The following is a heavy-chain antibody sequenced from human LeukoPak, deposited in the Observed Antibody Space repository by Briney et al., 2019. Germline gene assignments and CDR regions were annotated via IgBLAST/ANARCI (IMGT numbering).Heavy chain of an antibody. CDR1: GYTXTSYG. D-gene: IGHD3-22*01. CDR2: ISVYNGNT. Sequence: GASVKVSCKASGYTXTSYGISWVRQAPGQGLEWMGWISVYNGNTNYAQKLQGRVTMTTDTSTTTAYMELRSLRSDDTAVYYCARDSSGYPYDAFDIWGQGTLVTVSS. CDR3: ARDSSGYPYDAFDI. J-gene: IGHJ3*02. V-gene: IGHV1-18*01.